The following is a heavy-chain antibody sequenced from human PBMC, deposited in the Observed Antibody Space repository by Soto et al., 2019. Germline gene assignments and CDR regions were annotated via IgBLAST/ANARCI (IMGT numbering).Heavy chain of an antibody. J-gene: IGHJ4*02. CDR3: FRGRLVPAANFYY. CDR2: IYHSGTS. Sequence: PSETLSLTCAVSGDSISSGGFSWSWIRQPPGKGLEWIGYIYHSGTSFYNPSLKSRVTISVDGSKNQFSLKVKSVTAADTAVYYFFRGRLVPAANFYYCGLGSLVPVSS. D-gene: IGHD2-2*01. V-gene: IGHV4-30-2*01. CDR1: GDSISSGGFS.